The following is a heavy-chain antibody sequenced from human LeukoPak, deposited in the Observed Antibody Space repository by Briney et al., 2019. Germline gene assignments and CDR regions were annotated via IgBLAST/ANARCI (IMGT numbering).Heavy chain of an antibody. D-gene: IGHD3-22*01. J-gene: IGHJ4*02. CDR1: GFTFSSYS. Sequence: KAGGSLRLSRAASGFTFSSYSMNWVRQAPGKGLEWVSSISSSSSYIYYADSVKGRFTISRDNAENSLYLQMNSLRAEDTAVYYCARDYYDSSGYLVFDYWGQGTLVTVSS. CDR2: ISSSSSYI. V-gene: IGHV3-21*01. CDR3: ARDYYDSSGYLVFDY.